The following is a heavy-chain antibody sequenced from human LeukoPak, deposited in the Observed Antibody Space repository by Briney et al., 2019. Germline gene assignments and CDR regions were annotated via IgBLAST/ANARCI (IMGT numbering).Heavy chain of an antibody. V-gene: IGHV3-23*01. D-gene: IGHD3-22*01. CDR1: GFTFSSYA. Sequence: GGSLRLSCSASGFTFSSYAMSWVRQAPGKGLEWVSAISGSGGSTYYADSVKGRFTISRDNSKNTLYLQMNSLRAEDTAVYYCAKRKGSSGYYFDYWGQGTLVTVSS. J-gene: IGHJ4*02. CDR2: ISGSGGST. CDR3: AKRKGSSGYYFDY.